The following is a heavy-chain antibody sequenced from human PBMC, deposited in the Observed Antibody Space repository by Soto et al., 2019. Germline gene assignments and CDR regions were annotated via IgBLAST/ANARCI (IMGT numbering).Heavy chain of an antibody. CDR2: VKGKTDRGTT. Sequence: EVQLVESGGGLVKPGGSLRLSCATSGFIFDDAWMSWVRQGPGKGLEFVGRVKGKTDRGTTGYDGPMKGRITISRDDSKSTIYLQLNSLKTEDSGVYFCTTGSRYWGQGTVVTVSS. CDR1: GFIFDDAW. CDR3: TTGSRY. V-gene: IGHV3-15*01. D-gene: IGHD1-26*01. J-gene: IGHJ4*02.